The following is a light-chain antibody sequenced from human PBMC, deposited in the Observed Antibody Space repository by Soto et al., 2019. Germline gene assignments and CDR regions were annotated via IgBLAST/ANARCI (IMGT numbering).Light chain of an antibody. CDR2: GAS. CDR1: RTVSVN. J-gene: IGKJ4*01. Sequence: EVVMTQSPATLSVSPGDTATLACRASRTVSVNVAWYQQKPGQAPRLLIFGASTRATGIPARFSGGGSGTAFTLTVSSLQSEDFAVYYCQQYSSWTPLAFGGGTKVEI. CDR3: QQYSSWTPLA. V-gene: IGKV3-15*01.